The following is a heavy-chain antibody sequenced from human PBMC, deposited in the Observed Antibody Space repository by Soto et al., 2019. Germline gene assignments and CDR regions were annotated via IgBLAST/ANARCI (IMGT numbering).Heavy chain of an antibody. V-gene: IGHV4-34*01. CDR3: ARSWSYYGSGSYYYYYYGMDV. J-gene: IGHJ6*02. Sequence: PETLSETCAVSSASIGGQYWSRIRAPPGKGLEWIGEINHSGSTTYNPSLKSRVTISVDTSKNKLQMKLRSVTAADTAVYYCARSWSYYGSGSYYYYYYGMDVWGQGPTVT. D-gene: IGHD3-10*01. CDR2: INHSGST. CDR1: SASIGGQY.